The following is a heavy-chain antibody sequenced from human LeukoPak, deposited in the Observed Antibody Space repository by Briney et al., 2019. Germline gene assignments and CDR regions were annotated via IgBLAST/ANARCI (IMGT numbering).Heavy chain of an antibody. CDR3: ARGSLYYYDSSGQIPGIDY. Sequence: ASVKVSCKASGGTFSSYAISWVRQAPGQGLEWMGWMNPNSGNTGYAQKFQGRVTMTRNTSISTAYMELSSLRSEDTAVYYCARGSLYYYDSSGQIPGIDYWGQGTLVTVSS. CDR1: GGTFSSYA. D-gene: IGHD3-22*01. CDR2: MNPNSGNT. V-gene: IGHV1-8*02. J-gene: IGHJ4*02.